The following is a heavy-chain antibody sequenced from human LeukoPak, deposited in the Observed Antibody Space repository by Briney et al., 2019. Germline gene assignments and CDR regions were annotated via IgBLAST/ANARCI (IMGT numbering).Heavy chain of an antibody. CDR2: ISWNSGSI. J-gene: IGHJ4*02. D-gene: IGHD3-9*01. CDR3: AKDRHYDILTGSFDY. Sequence: GGSLRPSCAASGFTFSDYYMSWIRQAPGKGLEWVSGISWNSGSIGYADSVKGRFTISRDNAKNSLYLQMNSLRAEDTALYYCAKDRHYDILTGSFDYWGQGTLVTVSS. CDR1: GFTFSDYY. V-gene: IGHV3-9*01.